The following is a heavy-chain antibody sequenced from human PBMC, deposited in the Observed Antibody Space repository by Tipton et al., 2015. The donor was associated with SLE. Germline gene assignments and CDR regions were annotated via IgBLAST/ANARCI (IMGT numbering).Heavy chain of an antibody. CDR3: ARESGSYPGHFDY. CDR1: GFTFSRYA. V-gene: IGHV3-33*01. J-gene: IGHJ4*02. D-gene: IGHD1-26*01. Sequence: SLRLSCAASGFTFSRYAMHWVRQAPGKGLEWVAVIWFDGSNKYYGDSVQGRFTISRDNSKNSVYLEMNSLRVEDTAVYCCARESGSYPGHFDYWGQGSLVTVSS. CDR2: IWFDGSNK.